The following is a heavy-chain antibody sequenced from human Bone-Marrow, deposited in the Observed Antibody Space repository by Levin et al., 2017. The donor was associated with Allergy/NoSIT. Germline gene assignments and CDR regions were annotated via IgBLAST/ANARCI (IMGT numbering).Heavy chain of an antibody. V-gene: IGHV1-2*02. CDR3: VRGEGWLVGGLNDY. J-gene: IGHJ4*02. D-gene: IGHD1-26*01. CDR2: VHPKSGDT. Sequence: PVASVKVSCKASGYTFNAYYIHWVRQAPGQGLQWMGCVHPKSGDTNYAEKFQGRVTMTRDTSTSTAYLEMSRLRSDDTAVYFCVRGEGWLVGGLNDYWGQGTLVTVSS. CDR1: GYTFNAYY.